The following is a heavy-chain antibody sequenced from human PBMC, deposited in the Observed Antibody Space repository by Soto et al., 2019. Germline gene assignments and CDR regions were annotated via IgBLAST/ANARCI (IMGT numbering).Heavy chain of an antibody. J-gene: IGHJ3*01. CDR1: GGSISSYY. CDR2: IFYSGST. V-gene: IGHV4-59*08. CDR3: ARLYGLDAFDF. Sequence: SETLSLTCTVSGGSISSYYWSWIRQPPGKGLEWIGYIFYSGSTNYNPSLKSRVTISVDTSKNQFSLKLSSVTAADTAVYYCARLYGLDAFDFWGQGKMVTVSS. D-gene: IGHD3-16*02.